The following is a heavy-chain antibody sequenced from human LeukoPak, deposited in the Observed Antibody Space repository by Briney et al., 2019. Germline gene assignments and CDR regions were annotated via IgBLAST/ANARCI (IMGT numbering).Heavy chain of an antibody. CDR2: IYYSGST. Sequence: TSETLSLTCTVSGGSISSSSYYWGWIRQPPGKGLEWIGSIYYSGSTYYNPSLKSRVTISVDTSKNQFSLKLSSVTAADTAVYYCARLAYGSGSYYSYYYYGMDVWGQGTTVTVSS. V-gene: IGHV4-39*01. CDR3: ARLAYGSGSYYSYYYYGMDV. CDR1: GGSISSSSYY. J-gene: IGHJ6*02. D-gene: IGHD3-10*01.